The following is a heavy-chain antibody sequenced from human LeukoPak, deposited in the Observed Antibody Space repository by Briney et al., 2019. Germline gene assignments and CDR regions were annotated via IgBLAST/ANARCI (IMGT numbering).Heavy chain of an antibody. CDR1: GGSISSGYHY. J-gene: IGHJ4*02. CDR3: ARETPHFDY. V-gene: IGHV4-39*07. Sequence: PSETLSLTCTVSGGSISSGYHYWGWIRQPPGKGLEWIGSIYESGRTHYNPSLKSRVTISRDTSKNQVSLKLSSVTAADTAVYYCARETPHFDYWGQGTLVTVSS. CDR2: IYESGRT.